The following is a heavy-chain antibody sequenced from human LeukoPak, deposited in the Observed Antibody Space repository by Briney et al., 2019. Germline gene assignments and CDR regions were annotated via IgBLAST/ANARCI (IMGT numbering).Heavy chain of an antibody. Sequence: PGGSLRLSCAASGFTFSNYAMSWVRQAPGKGLEWIGNIFYSGSTYYSPSLKSRVTISLDTSRNQFSLKLTSVTAADTAVYYCAKSNGYGLVDIWGQGTMVTVSS. CDR3: AKSNGYGLVDI. V-gene: IGHV4-59*12. D-gene: IGHD3-10*01. CDR1: GFTFSNYA. J-gene: IGHJ3*02. CDR2: IFYSGST.